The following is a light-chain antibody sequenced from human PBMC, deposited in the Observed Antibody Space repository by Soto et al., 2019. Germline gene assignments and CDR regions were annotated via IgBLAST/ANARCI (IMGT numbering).Light chain of an antibody. J-gene: IGKJ1*01. V-gene: IGKV3-20*01. CDR3: LKYGSSPGWT. CDR1: QTVDSNF. Sequence: DIVLTQSPGTLSLSPGERATLSYRAIQTVDSNFLAWYQQKPGQAPRLLIYAASTRATGIPDRFSGSGSGTDFTLTIGRLDPEDFAVYYCLKYGSSPGWTFGPGTKVDIK. CDR2: AAS.